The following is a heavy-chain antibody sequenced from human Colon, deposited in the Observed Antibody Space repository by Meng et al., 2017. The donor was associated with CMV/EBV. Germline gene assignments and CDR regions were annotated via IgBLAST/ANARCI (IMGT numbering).Heavy chain of an antibody. D-gene: IGHD6-13*01. J-gene: IGHJ4*02. CDR2: IYPQDGGT. CDR3: VRESWYFDF. CDR1: GYTFTANH. Sequence: QVQLVQSGTEAKQPGASVKVACKTSGYTFTANHLHWVRQAPGQGLEWMGWIYPQDGGTYFAQKFQDRVTLTRDTSITTAYMELSGLTSDDTAIYYCVRESWYFDFWGEGTLVTVSS. V-gene: IGHV1-2*02.